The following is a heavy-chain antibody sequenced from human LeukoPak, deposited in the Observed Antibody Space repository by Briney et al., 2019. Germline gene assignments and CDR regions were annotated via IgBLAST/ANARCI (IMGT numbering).Heavy chain of an antibody. CDR1: GFTFSSYA. CDR3: AKEGNTYSSGWYGGWFDP. CDR2: ISGSGGTT. D-gene: IGHD6-19*01. Sequence: GGSLRLSCAASGFTFSSYAMNWVRQAPGKGLEWVSGISGSGGTTYHADSVKGRFTISRDNSKNTLYLQMNSLRAEDTAVYYCAKEGNTYSSGWYGGWFDPWGQGTLVTVSS. V-gene: IGHV3-23*01. J-gene: IGHJ5*02.